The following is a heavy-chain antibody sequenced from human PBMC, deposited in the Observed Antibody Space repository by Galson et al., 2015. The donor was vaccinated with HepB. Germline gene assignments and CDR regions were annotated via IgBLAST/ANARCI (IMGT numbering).Heavy chain of an antibody. CDR2: ISSSSSTI. Sequence: SLRLSCAASGFTFSSYSMNWVRQAPGKGLEWVSYISSSSSTIYYADSVKGRFTISRDNAKNSLYLQMNSLRAEDTAVYYCARVRSIAAAGPFDYWGQGTLFTISS. J-gene: IGHJ4*02. CDR3: ARVRSIAAAGPFDY. V-gene: IGHV3-48*04. CDR1: GFTFSSYS. D-gene: IGHD6-13*01.